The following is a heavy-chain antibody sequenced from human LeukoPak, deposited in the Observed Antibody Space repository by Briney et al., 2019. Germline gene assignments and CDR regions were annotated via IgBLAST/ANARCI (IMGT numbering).Heavy chain of an antibody. D-gene: IGHD5-12*01. CDR1: GGSLSTYY. J-gene: IGHJ4*02. CDR3: ARDRHSGYDY. CDR2: IFYSGNS. Sequence: SETLSLTCTVSGGSLSTYYWNWIRQPPGKGLEWIGYIFYSGNSNCNPSLKSRVTMSVDRSKNQFSLNLTSVTAADTAVYYCARDRHSGYDYWGQGTLVIVSS. V-gene: IGHV4-59*01.